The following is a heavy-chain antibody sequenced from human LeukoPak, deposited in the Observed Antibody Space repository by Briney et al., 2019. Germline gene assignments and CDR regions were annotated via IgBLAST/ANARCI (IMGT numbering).Heavy chain of an antibody. J-gene: IGHJ5*02. V-gene: IGHV3-21*04. D-gene: IGHD6-13*01. Sequence: GGSLRLSCAASGFTFSSYSMNWVRQAPGEGLEWVSSISSSSTYIYYADSVKGRFTISRDNAKNSLYLQMNSLRAEDTAVYYCARDSSSWGSWFDPWGQGTLVTVSS. CDR2: ISSSSTYI. CDR3: ARDSSSWGSWFDP. CDR1: GFTFSSYS.